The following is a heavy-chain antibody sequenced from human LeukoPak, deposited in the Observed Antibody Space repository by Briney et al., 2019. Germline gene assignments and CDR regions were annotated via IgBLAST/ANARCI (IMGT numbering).Heavy chain of an antibody. D-gene: IGHD3-16*01. J-gene: IGHJ3*02. V-gene: IGHV1-69*01. CDR3: ATPRGRLRAFDI. Sequence: SVKVSCKASGGTFSSYAISWVRQDPGQGLEWMGGIIPIFGTANYAQKFQGRVPISADESTSRAYMERSSLRSEDPAVYYCATPRGRLRAFDIWGQGTMVTVSS. CDR1: GGTFSSYA. CDR2: IIPIFGTA.